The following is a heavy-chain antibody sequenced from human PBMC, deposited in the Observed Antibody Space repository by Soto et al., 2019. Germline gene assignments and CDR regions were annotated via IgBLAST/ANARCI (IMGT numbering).Heavy chain of an antibody. Sequence: ASVKVSCKASGYTFSTYAMNWVRQVPGQRLEWMGWINAGNGNTKYSQKFQGRVTITRDTSATTAYMELSSLRSEDTAVYYCARGVSTVTPNWFDPWGQGTLVTVSS. CDR2: INAGNGNT. CDR1: GYTFSTYA. CDR3: ARGVSTVTPNWFDP. V-gene: IGHV1-3*01. J-gene: IGHJ5*02. D-gene: IGHD4-17*01.